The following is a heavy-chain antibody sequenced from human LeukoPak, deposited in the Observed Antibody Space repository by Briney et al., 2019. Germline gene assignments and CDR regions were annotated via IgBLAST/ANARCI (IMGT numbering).Heavy chain of an antibody. Sequence: SETLSLTCTVSGGSISSSSYYWGWIRQPPGKGLEWIGSICYSKNTYYNPSLKSRVTISADTSKNQFSLTLGSVSATDTAVYYCVSPRGFSYGYFDYWGQGTLVTVSS. J-gene: IGHJ4*02. CDR3: VSPRGFSYGYFDY. V-gene: IGHV4-39*01. CDR1: GGSISSSSYY. D-gene: IGHD5-18*01. CDR2: ICYSKNT.